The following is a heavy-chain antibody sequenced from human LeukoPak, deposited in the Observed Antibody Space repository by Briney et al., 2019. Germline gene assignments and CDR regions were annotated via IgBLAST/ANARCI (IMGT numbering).Heavy chain of an antibody. J-gene: IGHJ4*02. CDR3: ARHSAFSGATRFDY. V-gene: IGHV4-39*01. Sequence: SETLSLTCTVSGGSISSSSYYWGWIRQPPGKGLEWIGSIYYSGSTYYNPSLKSRATISVDTSKNQFSLKLSSLTAADTAVYFCARHSAFSGATRFDYWGQGTLVTVSS. D-gene: IGHD1-26*01. CDR1: GGSISSSSYY. CDR2: IYYSGST.